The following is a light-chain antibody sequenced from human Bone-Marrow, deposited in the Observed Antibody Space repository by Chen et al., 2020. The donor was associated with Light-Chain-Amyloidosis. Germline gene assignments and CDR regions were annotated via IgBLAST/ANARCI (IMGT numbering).Light chain of an antibody. CDR2: EVT. CDR3: SSFTSSNTWV. J-gene: IGLJ3*02. V-gene: IGLV2-14*01. Sequence: QSALTQPASVSGSPGQSITVSCTGPSSDVGGYNYVSWYQQHPGKAPKLILYEVTNRPSGVSNRFSGSKSGNTASLTISGLQAEDEADYYCSSFTSSNTWVFGGGTKLTVL. CDR1: SSDVGGYNY.